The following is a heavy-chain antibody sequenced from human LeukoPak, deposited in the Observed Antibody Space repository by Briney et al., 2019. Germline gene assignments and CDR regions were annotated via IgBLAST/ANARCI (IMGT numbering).Heavy chain of an antibody. Sequence: SVKVSCKASGGTFSSYAISWVRQAPGQGLEWMGGIIPIFGTANYAQKFQGRVTITTDESTSTAYMELSSLRSEDTAVYYCARALGYCSSTSCYSASYFDYWGQGTLVTVSS. D-gene: IGHD2-2*01. CDR3: ARALGYCSSTSCYSASYFDY. CDR1: GGTFSSYA. CDR2: IIPIFGTA. J-gene: IGHJ4*02. V-gene: IGHV1-69*05.